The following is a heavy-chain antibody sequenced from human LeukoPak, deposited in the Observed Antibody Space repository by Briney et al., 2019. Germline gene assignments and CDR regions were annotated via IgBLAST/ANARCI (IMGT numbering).Heavy chain of an antibody. D-gene: IGHD3-3*01. Sequence: SETLSLTCAVYGGSFSGYYWSWIRQPPGKGLEWIGEINHSGSTNYNPSLKSRVTISVDTSKNQFSLKLSPVTAADTAVYYCARRPLRFLEWLQPRGNALDIWGQGTMVTVSS. CDR1: GGSFSGYY. V-gene: IGHV4-34*01. CDR2: INHSGST. CDR3: ARRPLRFLEWLQPRGNALDI. J-gene: IGHJ3*02.